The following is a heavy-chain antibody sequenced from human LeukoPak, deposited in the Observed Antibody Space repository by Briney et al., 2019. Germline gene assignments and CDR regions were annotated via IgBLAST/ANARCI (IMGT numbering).Heavy chain of an antibody. J-gene: IGHJ3*02. CDR1: GFTFSTYF. V-gene: IGHV3-30-3*01. CDR3: ARERQDTIRHSGAFDI. Sequence: PGRSLRLSCAASGFTFSTYFMNWVRQAPGKGLEWVSDIASDGSHTFYVESVKGRFTISRDNAKNTLYLQMNSLRAEDTAVYFYARERQDTIRHSGAFDIWGQGTMVTVSS. D-gene: IGHD2-21*01. CDR2: IASDGSHT.